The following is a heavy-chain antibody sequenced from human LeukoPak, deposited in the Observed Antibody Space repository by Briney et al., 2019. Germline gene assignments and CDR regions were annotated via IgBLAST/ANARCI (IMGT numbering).Heavy chain of an antibody. J-gene: IGHJ4*02. D-gene: IGHD6-19*01. CDR3: AREALAARTGMAVAGTTLDFDY. CDR1: GYTFTSYG. Sequence: ASVKVSCKASGYTFTSYGISWVRQAPGQGLEWMGWISAYNGNTNYAQKLQGRVTMTTDTSTSTAYMELRSLRSDDTAVYYCAREALAARTGMAVAGTTLDFDYWGQGTLVTVSS. V-gene: IGHV1-18*01. CDR2: ISAYNGNT.